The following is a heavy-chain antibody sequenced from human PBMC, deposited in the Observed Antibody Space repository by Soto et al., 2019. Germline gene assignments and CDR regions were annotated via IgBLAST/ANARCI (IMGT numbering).Heavy chain of an antibody. CDR2: INWNGGST. D-gene: IGHD3-9*01. V-gene: IGHV3-20*04. J-gene: IGHJ6*02. Sequence: GGSLRLSCAASGFTFDDYGMSWVRQAPGKGLEWVSGINWNGGSTGYADSVKGRFTISRDNAKNSLYLQMNSLRAEDTALYFCVRLFLHNDILTGSHYGMDVWGQGTTVTVPS. CDR1: GFTFDDYG. CDR3: VRLFLHNDILTGSHYGMDV.